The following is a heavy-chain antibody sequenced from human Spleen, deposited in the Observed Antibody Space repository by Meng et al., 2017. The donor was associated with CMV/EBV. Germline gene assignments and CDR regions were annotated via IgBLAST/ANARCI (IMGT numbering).Heavy chain of an antibody. CDR3: AKALDFFPNYYYYGMDV. J-gene: IGHJ6*02. CDR2: ISGSGGST. D-gene: IGHD3-3*01. V-gene: IGHV3-23*01. CDR1: GFTFSSYA. Sequence: GESLKISCAASGFTFSSYAMSWVRQAPGKGLEWVSAISGSGGSTYYADSVKGRFTISRDNSKNTLYLQMNSLRAEDTAVYYCAKALDFFPNYYYYGMDVWGQGTTVTVSS.